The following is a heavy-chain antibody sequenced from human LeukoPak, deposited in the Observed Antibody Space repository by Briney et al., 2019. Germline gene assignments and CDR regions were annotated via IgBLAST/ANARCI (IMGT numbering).Heavy chain of an antibody. CDR3: ATLRDGYNFAY. D-gene: IGHD5-24*01. V-gene: IGHV4-39*01. Sequence: SETLSLTCTVSGGSISSSSYYWGWIRQPPGKGLEWIGSIYYSGSTYYNPSLKSRVTMSVDTSKNQFSLKLSSVTAADTAVYYCATLRDGYNFAYWGQGTLVTVSS. J-gene: IGHJ4*02. CDR2: IYYSGST. CDR1: GGSISSSSYY.